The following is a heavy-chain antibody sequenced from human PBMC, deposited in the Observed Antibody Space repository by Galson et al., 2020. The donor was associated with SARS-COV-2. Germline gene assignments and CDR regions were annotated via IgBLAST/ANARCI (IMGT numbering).Heavy chain of an antibody. CDR2: ISWNSGSI. V-gene: IGHV3-9*01. J-gene: IGHJ6*03. CDR1: GFTFDDYA. D-gene: IGHD3-3*01. CDR3: AKFGGYTNYDFWSGSGGYYYMDV. Sequence: SLKISCAASGFTFDDYAMHWVRQAPGKGLEWVSGISWNSGSIGYADSVKGRFTISRDNAKNSLYLQINSLRAEDTALYYCAKFGGYTNYDFWSGSGGYYYMDVWGKGTTVTVSS.